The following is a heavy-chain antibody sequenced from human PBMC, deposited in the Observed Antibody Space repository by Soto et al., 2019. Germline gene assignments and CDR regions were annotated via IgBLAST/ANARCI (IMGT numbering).Heavy chain of an antibody. CDR1: GGSISSYY. J-gene: IGHJ4*02. V-gene: IGHV4-59*01. CDR2: IYYSGST. D-gene: IGHD2-15*01. CDR3: ARSSGGSCYDY. Sequence: SSETLSLTCTVSGGSISSYYWSWIRQPPGKGLEWIGYIYYSGSTNYNPSLKSRVTISVDTSKNQFSLKLSSVTAADTAVYYCARSSGGSCYDYWGQGTLVTVSS.